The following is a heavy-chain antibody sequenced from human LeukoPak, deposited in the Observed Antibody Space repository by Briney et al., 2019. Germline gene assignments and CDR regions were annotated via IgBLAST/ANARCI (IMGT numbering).Heavy chain of an antibody. Sequence: GGSLRLSCTASGFTFTTYGMHWVRQAPGKGLEWVAFIRNDGSQKYFADSVKGRFTISRDNSKNTLYLQMNSLRAEDTVVYYCAKSPPRGVRGVIDDYWGQGTLVTVSS. CDR1: GFTFTTYG. CDR2: IRNDGSQK. D-gene: IGHD3-10*01. V-gene: IGHV3-30*02. J-gene: IGHJ4*02. CDR3: AKSPPRGVRGVIDDY.